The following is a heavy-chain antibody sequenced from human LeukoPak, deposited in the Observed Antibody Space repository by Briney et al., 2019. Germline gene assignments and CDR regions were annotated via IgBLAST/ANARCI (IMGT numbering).Heavy chain of an antibody. CDR3: ANYISSSRGTFDS. CDR1: GFTFSSYS. Sequence: KPGGSLRLSCAASGFTFSSYSMNWVRQAPGKGLEWVGRIKTKTDGGTADYAAPVKGRFSMSRDDSKNTLYLQMNSLKTEDTAVYYCANYISSSRGTFDSWGHGTLVTVSS. CDR2: IKTKTDGGTA. V-gene: IGHV3-15*07. D-gene: IGHD3-16*01. J-gene: IGHJ4*01.